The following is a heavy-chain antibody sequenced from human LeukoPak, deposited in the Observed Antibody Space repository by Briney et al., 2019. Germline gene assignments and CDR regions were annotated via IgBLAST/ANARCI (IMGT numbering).Heavy chain of an antibody. CDR1: GGSISSSNW. D-gene: IGHD3-22*01. Sequence: PSGTLSLTCAVSGGSISSSNWWSWVRQPPGKGLEWIGEIYHSGSTNYNPSLKSRVTISVDKSKNQFSLKLSSVTAADTAVYYCARNPTYDSSGLEVVNAFDIWGQGTMVTVSS. J-gene: IGHJ3*02. CDR3: ARNPTYDSSGLEVVNAFDI. V-gene: IGHV4-4*02. CDR2: IYHSGST.